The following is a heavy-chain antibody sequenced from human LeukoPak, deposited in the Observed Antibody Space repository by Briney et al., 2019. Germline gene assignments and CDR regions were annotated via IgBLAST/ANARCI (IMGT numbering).Heavy chain of an antibody. D-gene: IGHD5-18*01. Sequence: SQTLSLTCTVSGGSLSSGGYSWSWIRQPPGKGLEWIGYIYHSGSTYYNPSLKSRVTISVDRSKNQFSLKLSSVTAADTAVYYCARLTAMGDFDYWGQGTLVTVSS. J-gene: IGHJ4*02. CDR2: IYHSGST. CDR3: ARLTAMGDFDY. V-gene: IGHV4-30-2*01. CDR1: GGSLSSGGYS.